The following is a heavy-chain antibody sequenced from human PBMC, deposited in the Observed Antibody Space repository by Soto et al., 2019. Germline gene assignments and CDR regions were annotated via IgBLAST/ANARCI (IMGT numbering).Heavy chain of an antibody. CDR1: GFTFSGSA. Sequence: ESGGGVVQPGRSLRLSCAASGFTFSGSAMHWVRQAPGKGLEWVAVISYDGSKKYYADSVKGRFTISRDNSKNTLYLQMNSLRPEDSGVYYCAREEWNLPNDYWGQGTLVTVSS. J-gene: IGHJ4*02. CDR3: AREEWNLPNDY. D-gene: IGHD3-3*01. CDR2: ISYDGSKK. V-gene: IGHV3-30-3*01.